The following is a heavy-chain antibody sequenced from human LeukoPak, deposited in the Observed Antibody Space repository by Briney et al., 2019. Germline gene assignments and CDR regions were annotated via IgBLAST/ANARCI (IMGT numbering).Heavy chain of an antibody. CDR1: GYTFTGYY. V-gene: IGHV1-2*02. D-gene: IGHD5-12*01. CDR2: INPNSGGT. J-gene: IGHJ4*02. CDR3: ARGRVDIVATSSFDY. Sequence: ASVKVSCKASGYTFTGYYMHWVRQAPGQGLEWMGWINPNSGGTNYAQKFQGRVTMTRDTSISTAYMELSRLRSDDTAVYYCARGRVDIVATSSFDYWGQGTLVTVSS.